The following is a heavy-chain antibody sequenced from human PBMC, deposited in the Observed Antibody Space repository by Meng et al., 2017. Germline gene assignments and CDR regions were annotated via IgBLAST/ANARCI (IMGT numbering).Heavy chain of an antibody. J-gene: IGHJ4*02. Sequence: SETLSLTCTVSGGSISSYYWSWNRQPPGKGLEWIGYTYYSGSINYNHSLKSRVTISVDTSKNQFSLKLSSVDATDTAVYYCARGVVTRSFLFDYWGQGTLVTVSS. CDR2: TYYSGSI. CDR1: GGSISSYY. V-gene: IGHV4-59*01. D-gene: IGHD2-21*02. CDR3: ARGVVTRSFLFDY.